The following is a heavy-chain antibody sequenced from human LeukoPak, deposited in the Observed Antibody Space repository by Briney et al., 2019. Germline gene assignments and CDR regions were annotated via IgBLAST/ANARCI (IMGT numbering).Heavy chain of an antibody. CDR3: ARANSDDSSWFPKTWFDP. Sequence: PSETLSLTCTVSGVSITTYYWSWIRQPPGKGLEWIGYIYHSGSTNYNPSLKSRVTISLDTSKNQFSLKLSSVTAADTAFYYCARANSDDSSWFPKTWFDPWGQGTLVTVSS. CDR2: IYHSGST. V-gene: IGHV4-59*12. D-gene: IGHD6-13*01. CDR1: GVSITTYY. J-gene: IGHJ5*02.